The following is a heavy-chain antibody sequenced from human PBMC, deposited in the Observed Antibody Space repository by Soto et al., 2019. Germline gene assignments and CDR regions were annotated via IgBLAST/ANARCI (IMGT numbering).Heavy chain of an antibody. J-gene: IGHJ5*02. D-gene: IGHD1-26*01. CDR2: IVVGSGNT. CDR3: AAEMRIGSPFDP. V-gene: IGHV1-58*02. Sequence: ASVKVSCKASGYTFTGYYMHWVRQAPGQGLEWMGWIVVGSGNTHYAQKFQERVTITRDMSTSTAYMELSSLRSEDTAVYYCAAEMRIGSPFDPWGQGTLVTVSS. CDR1: GYTFTGYY.